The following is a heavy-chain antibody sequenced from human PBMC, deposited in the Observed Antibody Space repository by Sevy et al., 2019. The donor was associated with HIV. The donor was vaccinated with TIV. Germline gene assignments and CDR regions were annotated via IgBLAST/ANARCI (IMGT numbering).Heavy chain of an antibody. V-gene: IGHV3-74*01. J-gene: IGHJ1*01. CDR1: XXXXXXYX. Sequence: GGSLRLSXATXXXXXXXYXMXWVRXLPGKXXEWVSGXXXXXXSTSYADSVKGRFTISRDNAKNTLHLQMISLRAEDSALYXXXXXXXXYXXXXXXXXGXXXLVTVSS. CDR2: XXXXXXST. CDR3: XXXXXXYXXXXXXX.